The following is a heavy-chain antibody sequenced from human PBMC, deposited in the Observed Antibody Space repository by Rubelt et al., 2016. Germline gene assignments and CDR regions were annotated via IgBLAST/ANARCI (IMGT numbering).Heavy chain of an antibody. V-gene: IGHV3-30*04. J-gene: IGHJ6*02. Sequence: ESGGGVVQPGRSLRLSCAASGFTFSSYAMHWVRQAPGKGLEWVAVISYDGSNKYYADSVKGRFTISRDNSKNTLYLQMNSLRDEDTAVYYCARDEGQQAPSDYYYGMDVWGQGTTVTVSS. CDR2: ISYDGSNK. D-gene: IGHD6-13*01. CDR3: ARDEGQQAPSDYYYGMDV. CDR1: GFTFSSYA.